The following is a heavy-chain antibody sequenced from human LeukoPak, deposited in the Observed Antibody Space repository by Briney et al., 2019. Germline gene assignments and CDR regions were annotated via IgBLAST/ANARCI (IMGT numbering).Heavy chain of an antibody. CDR3: ARLPFPGIAVAGPFDY. J-gene: IGHJ4*02. CDR2: INPNSGGT. V-gene: IGHV1-2*02. Sequence: GASVKVSCKASGYTFIDYYIYCVRQAPGQGLEWMGWINPNSGGTSYAQKFQGRVTMTRDTSISTAYMELSRLRSDDTAVYYCARLPFPGIAVAGPFDYWGQGTLVTVSS. D-gene: IGHD6-19*01. CDR1: GYTFIDYY.